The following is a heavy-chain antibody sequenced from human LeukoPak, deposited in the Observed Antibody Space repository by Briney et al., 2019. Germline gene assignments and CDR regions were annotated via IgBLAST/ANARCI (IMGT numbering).Heavy chain of an antibody. CDR1: GGSISRDY. CDR2: IDISGNT. J-gene: IGHJ5*02. Sequence: SETLSLTCTVSGGSISRDYWSWIRQPAGKGLEWIARIDISGNTKYNPSLKSRVAMSVDTSKNQFSLKLSSVTAADTAVYYCARVAGAGFQFDPWGQGTLVTVSS. V-gene: IGHV4-4*07. CDR3: ARVAGAGFQFDP. D-gene: IGHD1-26*01.